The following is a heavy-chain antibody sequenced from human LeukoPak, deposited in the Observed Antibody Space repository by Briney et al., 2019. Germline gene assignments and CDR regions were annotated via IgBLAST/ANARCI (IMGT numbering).Heavy chain of an antibody. CDR1: GYTFTSYG. J-gene: IGHJ5*02. V-gene: IGHV1-18*01. CDR3: AREITGTGGDWFDP. D-gene: IGHD1/OR15-1a*01. Sequence: ASVKVSCKASGYTFTSYGISWVRQAPGQGLEWMGWISAYNGNTNYAQKLQGRVTMATDTSTSTAYMELRSLRSDDTAVYYCAREITGTGGDWFDPWGQGTLVTVSS. CDR2: ISAYNGNT.